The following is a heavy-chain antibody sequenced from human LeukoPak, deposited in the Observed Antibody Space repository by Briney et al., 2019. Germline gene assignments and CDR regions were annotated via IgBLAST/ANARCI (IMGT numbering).Heavy chain of an antibody. V-gene: IGHV4-31*03. J-gene: IGHJ6*02. Sequence: PSQTLSLTCTVSGGSISSGGYYWSWIRQHPGKGLEWIGYIYYSGSTYYNPSLKSRVTISVDTSKNQFSLKLSSVTAADTAVYYCARVVVVTAILGYYYYYYGMDVWGQGTTVTVSS. CDR3: ARVVVVTAILGYYYYYYGMDV. CDR1: GGSISSGGYY. D-gene: IGHD2-21*02. CDR2: IYYSGST.